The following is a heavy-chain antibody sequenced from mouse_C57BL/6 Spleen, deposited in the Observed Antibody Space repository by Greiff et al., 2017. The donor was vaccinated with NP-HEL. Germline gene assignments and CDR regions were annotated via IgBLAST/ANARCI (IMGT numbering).Heavy chain of an antibody. CDR3: ARRARDGYYGY. CDR2: IDPSDSYT. Sequence: QVQLQQPGAELVKPGASVKLSCKASGYTFTSYWMQWVKQRPGQGLEWIGEIDPSDSYTNYNQKFKGKATLTVDTSSGTAYMQRSSLTSEDSAVYYCARRARDGYYGYWGQGTTLTVSS. CDR1: GYTFTSYW. V-gene: IGHV1-50*01. D-gene: IGHD2-3*01. J-gene: IGHJ2*01.